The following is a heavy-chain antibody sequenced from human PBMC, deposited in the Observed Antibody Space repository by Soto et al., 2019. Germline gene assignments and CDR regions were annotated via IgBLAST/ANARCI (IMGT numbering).Heavy chain of an antibody. D-gene: IGHD3-3*01. CDR3: AKGFSFDD. CDR2: ISYDGSNK. CDR1: GFTFSSYG. Sequence: GGSLRLSCAASGFTFSSYGMHWVRQAPGKGLEWVAVISYDGSNKYYADSVKGRFTISRDNSKNTLYLQMNSLRAEDTAVYYCAKGFSFDDWGQGTLVTVSS. V-gene: IGHV3-30*18. J-gene: IGHJ4*02.